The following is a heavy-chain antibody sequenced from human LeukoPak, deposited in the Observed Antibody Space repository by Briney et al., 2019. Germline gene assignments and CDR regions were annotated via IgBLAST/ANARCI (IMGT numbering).Heavy chain of an antibody. CDR3: VGSYSSSWSRLFDS. V-gene: IGHV1-2*02. CDR1: GYTFVGYS. J-gene: IGHJ4*02. Sequence: AASVKVSCKASGYTFVGYSIHWVRQAPGQGLEWMGWINPNSGATNYAQKFQGRVTMTRDTSINTAYMILHRLRSDHTAIFYCVGSYSSSWSRLFDSWGQGTLVTVSS. CDR2: INPNSGAT. D-gene: IGHD6-13*01.